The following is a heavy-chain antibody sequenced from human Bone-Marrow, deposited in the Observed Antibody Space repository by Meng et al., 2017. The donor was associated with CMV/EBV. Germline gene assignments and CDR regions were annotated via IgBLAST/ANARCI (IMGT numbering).Heavy chain of an antibody. CDR2: INPNSGGT. CDR3: ARISGGENYYDSSGYYYYFDY. Sequence: ASVKVSCKASGYTFTGYYMHWVRQAPGQGLEWMGWINPNSGGTNYAQKFQGRVTMTRDTSISTAYMELSSLRSEDTAVYYCARISGGENYYDSSGYYYYFDYWGQGTLVTVSS. D-gene: IGHD3-22*01. J-gene: IGHJ4*02. V-gene: IGHV1-2*02. CDR1: GYTFTGYY.